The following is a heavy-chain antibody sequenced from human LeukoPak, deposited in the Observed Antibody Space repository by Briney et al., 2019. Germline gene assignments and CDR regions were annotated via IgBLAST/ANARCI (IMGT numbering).Heavy chain of an antibody. CDR1: GYTLTELS. CDR3: AIPGGSSRDFDY. V-gene: IGHV1-24*01. D-gene: IGHD6-13*01. J-gene: IGHJ4*02. Sequence: ASVTVSCKVSGYTLTELSMHWVRQAPGKGLEWMGGFDPEDGETSYAQKFQGRVTMTEDTSTDTAYMELSSLRSEDTAVYYCAIPGGSSRDFDYWGQGTLVSVSS. CDR2: FDPEDGET.